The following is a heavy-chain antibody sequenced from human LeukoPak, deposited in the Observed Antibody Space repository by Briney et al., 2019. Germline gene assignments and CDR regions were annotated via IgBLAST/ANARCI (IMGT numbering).Heavy chain of an antibody. CDR3: ARMTTGGWAFDI. CDR2: ISSSSSYI. Sequence: GGSLRLSCAASGFTFSSYSMNWVRQAPGKGLEWVSSISSSSSYIYYADSVKGRFTTSRDNAKNSLYLQMNSLRAEDTAVYYCARMTTGGWAFDIWGQGAMVTVSS. J-gene: IGHJ3*02. D-gene: IGHD4-17*01. V-gene: IGHV3-21*01. CDR1: GFTFSSYS.